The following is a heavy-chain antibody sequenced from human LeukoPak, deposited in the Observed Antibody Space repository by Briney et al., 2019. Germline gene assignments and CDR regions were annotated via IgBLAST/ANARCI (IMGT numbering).Heavy chain of an antibody. CDR1: GFRLDNYW. Sequence: GGSLRLSCEASGFRLDNYWMTWVRQAPGKGLEWVADINEDGSKIYSLDSVKGRFTISRDNAKNSLSLQLNPLRAEDTAVYYCARWSHVSGRWFLDNWGRGTLVSVSS. V-gene: IGHV3-7*05. CDR2: INEDGSKI. D-gene: IGHD3-10*01. J-gene: IGHJ4*02. CDR3: ARWSHVSGRWFLDN.